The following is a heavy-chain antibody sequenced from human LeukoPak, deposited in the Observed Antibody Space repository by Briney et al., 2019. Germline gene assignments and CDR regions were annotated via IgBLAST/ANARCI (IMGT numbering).Heavy chain of an antibody. CDR1: GYTFTNYG. CDR3: ARDLGEALGYCSGGSCYSDNWFDP. CDR2: INPNSGGT. D-gene: IGHD2-15*01. V-gene: IGHV1-2*02. J-gene: IGHJ5*02. Sequence: ASVKVSCKASGYTFTNYGISWVRQAPGQGLEWMGWINPNSGGTNYAQKFQGRVTMTRDTSISTAYMELSRLRSDDTAVYYCARDLGEALGYCSGGSCYSDNWFDPWGQGTLVTVSS.